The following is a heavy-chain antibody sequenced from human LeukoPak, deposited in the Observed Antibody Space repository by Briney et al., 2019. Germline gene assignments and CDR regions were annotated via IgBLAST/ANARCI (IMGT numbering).Heavy chain of an antibody. CDR3: ARDVYSSYYDY. J-gene: IGHJ4*02. D-gene: IGHD5-18*01. CDR1: GGSISSYY. CDR2: IYYSGST. Sequence: SETLSLTCTVSGGSISSYYWSWIRQPPGKGLEWIGYIYYSGSTNYNPSLKSRVTISVDTSKNQFSLKLSSVTAADTAVYYCARDVYSSYYDYWGQGTLVTVSS. V-gene: IGHV4-59*01.